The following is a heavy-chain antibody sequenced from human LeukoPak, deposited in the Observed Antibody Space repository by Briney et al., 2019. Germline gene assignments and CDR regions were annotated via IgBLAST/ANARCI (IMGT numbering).Heavy chain of an antibody. D-gene: IGHD3-10*01. V-gene: IGHV3-72*01. CDR2: TRNKANSYTT. J-gene: IGHJ4*02. CDR3: AASGSYMPNDY. Sequence: GGSLRLSCAASGFTFSDHYMDWVRHAPGKGLEWVGRTRNKANSYTTEYAASVKGRFTISRDDSKNSLYLQMNSLKTEDTAVYYCAASGSYMPNDYWGQGTLVTVSS. CDR1: GFTFSDHY.